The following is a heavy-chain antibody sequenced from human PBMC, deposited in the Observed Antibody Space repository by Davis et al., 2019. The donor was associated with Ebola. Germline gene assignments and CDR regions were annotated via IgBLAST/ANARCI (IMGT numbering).Heavy chain of an antibody. CDR2: ISATARYT. D-gene: IGHD4/OR15-4a*01. CDR3: AGDIRRGENYGWFDP. V-gene: IGHV3-21*06. J-gene: IGHJ5*02. CDR1: GLTFSSYN. Sequence: PGGSLRLSCAGSGLTFSSYNMNWIRQAPGKGLEWVSSISATARYTYYADSVEGRFTISRDNARDSVYLQMNSLRVEDTAIYFCAGDIRRGENYGWFDPGGHGTLVTVSS.